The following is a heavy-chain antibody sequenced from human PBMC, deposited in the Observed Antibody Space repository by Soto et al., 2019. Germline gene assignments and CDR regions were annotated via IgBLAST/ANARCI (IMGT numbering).Heavy chain of an antibody. CDR2: LIPMFGTP. J-gene: IGHJ5*02. V-gene: IGHV1-69*01. CDR1: GGTFSSDA. D-gene: IGHD1-26*01. CDR3: ARRSSSGSYLGWFAP. Sequence: QVQLVQSGAEVKKPGSSVKVSCKASGGTFSSDAITWVRQAPGQGLEWMGGLIPMFGTPNYAQNFQARLTITADVSTSTAYMELSSLRSEDTAVYYCARRSSSGSYLGWFAPWGQGTLVTVSS.